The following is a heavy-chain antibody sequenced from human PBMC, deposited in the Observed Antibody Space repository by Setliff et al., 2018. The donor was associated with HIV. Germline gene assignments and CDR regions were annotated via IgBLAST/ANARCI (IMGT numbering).Heavy chain of an antibody. CDR3: ARSRGTWGTSFGY. CDR2: IIPIFPSP. CDR1: GDSFRRHA. V-gene: IGHV1-69*13. J-gene: IGHJ4*02. Sequence: SVKVSCKTSGDSFRRHAISWVRQAPGQGLEWMGGIIPIFPSPKYAEKFQGRVTTTADESTSTAYMELSSLRFEDTAVYYCARSRGTWGTSFGYWGLGTLVTVSS. D-gene: IGHD3-16*01.